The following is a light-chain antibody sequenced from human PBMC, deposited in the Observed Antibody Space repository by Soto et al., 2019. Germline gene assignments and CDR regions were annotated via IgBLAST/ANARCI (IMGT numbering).Light chain of an antibody. J-gene: IGKJ1*01. CDR3: QQSYSSSWT. V-gene: IGKV1-39*01. Sequence: DIQLTQSPSSLSASVGDRVTITCRASQSIINSLNWYQQKPGKAPNLLIYGTSSLQNGVPSRFGGSGSGTDFTLTISSLQREDFATYYCQQSYSSSWTFGQGTKVDI. CDR2: GTS. CDR1: QSIINS.